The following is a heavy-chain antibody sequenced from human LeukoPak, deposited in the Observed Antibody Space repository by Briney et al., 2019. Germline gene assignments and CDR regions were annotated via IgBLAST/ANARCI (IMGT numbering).Heavy chain of an antibody. D-gene: IGHD2-8*01. V-gene: IGHV3-23*01. J-gene: IGHJ4*02. CDR2: ISGSGGST. CDR3: AKDRIVLMVYATFDY. CDR1: GFTFSSYA. Sequence: PGGSLRLSCAASGFTFSSYAMSWVRQAPGKGLEWVSAISGSGGSTYYADSVKGRFTISRDNSKSTLYLQMNSLRAEDTAVYYCAKDRIVLMVYATFDYWGQGTLVTVSS.